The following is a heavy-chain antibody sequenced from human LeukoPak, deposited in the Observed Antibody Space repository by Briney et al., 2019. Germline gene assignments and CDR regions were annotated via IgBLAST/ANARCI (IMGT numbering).Heavy chain of an antibody. CDR3: AREYYDTLTYSEPNYYMDV. Sequence: SETLSLTCTVSGGSISSYYWSWIRQPPGKGLEWIGYIYYSGSTNYNPSLKSRVTISVDTSKNQFSLKLSSVTAADTAVYYCAREYYDTLTYSEPNYYMDVWGKGTTVTVSS. CDR1: GGSISSYY. CDR2: IYYSGST. V-gene: IGHV4-59*01. J-gene: IGHJ6*03. D-gene: IGHD3-9*01.